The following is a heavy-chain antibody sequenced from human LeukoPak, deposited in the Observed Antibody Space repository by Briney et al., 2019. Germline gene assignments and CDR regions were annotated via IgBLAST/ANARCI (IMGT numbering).Heavy chain of an antibody. CDR2: INPNSGGT. J-gene: IGHJ6*02. CDR1: VYTFTAYN. D-gene: IGHD1-7*01. Sequence: ASVKVSCKASVYTFTAYNMHWVRQAPGQGLEWMGWINPNSGGTNYAQKFQGRVTMTRDTSITTAYMELTRVRSDDTAVYYCARVKAPKVELRRHYFYGMDVWGQGTTVTVSS. CDR3: ARVKAPKVELRRHYFYGMDV. V-gene: IGHV1-2*02.